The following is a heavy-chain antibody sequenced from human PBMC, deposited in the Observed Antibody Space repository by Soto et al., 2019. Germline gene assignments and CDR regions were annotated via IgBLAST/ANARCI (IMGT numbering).Heavy chain of an antibody. CDR3: ARVEQLALDY. CDR1: GFTVSSYA. J-gene: IGHJ4*02. Sequence: QVQLVESGGGVVQPGRSLRLSCAASGFTVSSYAMYWVRQAPGKGLKWVAVISYDGSNKYYADSVKGRFTISRDNSKDTLYLQMNSLRAEDTAVYYCARVEQLALDYWGQGTLVTVSS. D-gene: IGHD6-6*01. V-gene: IGHV3-30-3*01. CDR2: ISYDGSNK.